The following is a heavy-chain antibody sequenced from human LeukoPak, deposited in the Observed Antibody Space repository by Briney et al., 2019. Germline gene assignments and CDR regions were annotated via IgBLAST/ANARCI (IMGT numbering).Heavy chain of an antibody. Sequence: GGSLRLSCAASGFTFSSYCMHWVRQAPGKGLGGVAFLRDDVSNKYYADSVKGRFTISRDNSKNTLYLQMNSLRAADTAVYYCAKDPTHYRVWDDYDSPVLSYWGQGTLVTVSS. CDR2: LRDDVSNK. CDR1: GFTFSSYC. D-gene: IGHD3-22*01. CDR3: AKDPTHYRVWDDYDSPVLSY. J-gene: IGHJ4*02. V-gene: IGHV3-30*02.